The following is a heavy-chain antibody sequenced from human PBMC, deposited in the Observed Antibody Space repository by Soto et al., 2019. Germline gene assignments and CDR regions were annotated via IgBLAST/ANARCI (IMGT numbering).Heavy chain of an antibody. CDR2: ISNSGST. CDR3: ARDSDVEVAVGYNGMDV. CDR1: GGSISRYY. Sequence: QVQLQESGPGLVKPSETLSLTCTVSGGSISRYYWSWIRQPPGKELEWIGYISNSGSTNYNPSLKSRVTISMDMSNNQFSVKLSSVTAADTAVYYCARDSDVEVAVGYNGMDVWGQGTTVTISS. V-gene: IGHV4-59*01. D-gene: IGHD6-19*01. J-gene: IGHJ6*02.